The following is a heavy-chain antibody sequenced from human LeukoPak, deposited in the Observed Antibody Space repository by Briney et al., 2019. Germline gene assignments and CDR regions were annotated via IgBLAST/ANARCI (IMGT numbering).Heavy chain of an antibody. CDR3: ARAMTYYDFWSGYYIGLIWFDP. Sequence: ASVKVSCKASGYTFTSYDINWVRQATGQGLEWMGWMNPNSGNTGYAQKFQGRVTMTRNTSISTAYMELSSLRSEDTAVYYCARAMTYYDFWSGYYIGLIWFDPWGQGTLVTVSS. J-gene: IGHJ5*02. V-gene: IGHV1-8*01. CDR1: GYTFTSYD. D-gene: IGHD3-3*01. CDR2: MNPNSGNT.